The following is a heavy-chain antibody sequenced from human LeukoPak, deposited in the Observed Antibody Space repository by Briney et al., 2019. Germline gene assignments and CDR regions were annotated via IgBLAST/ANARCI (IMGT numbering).Heavy chain of an antibody. Sequence: PGRSLRLSCAASGFTFSSYGMHWVRQAPGKGLEWVAVISYDGSNKYYADSVKGRFTISRDNSKNTLYLQMNSLRAEDTAVYYCAKGPLTVTFYFDYWGQGTLVTVS. J-gene: IGHJ4*02. CDR3: AKGPLTVTFYFDY. V-gene: IGHV3-30*18. D-gene: IGHD4-17*01. CDR2: ISYDGSNK. CDR1: GFTFSSYG.